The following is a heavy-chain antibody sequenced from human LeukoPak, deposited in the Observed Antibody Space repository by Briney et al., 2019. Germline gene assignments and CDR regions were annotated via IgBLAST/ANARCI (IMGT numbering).Heavy chain of an antibody. V-gene: IGHV3-21*01. J-gene: IGHJ4*02. CDR1: GFTLSSYT. Sequence: SGGSLRLSCAASGFTLSSYTMNWVRQAPGKGLEWVSFISSSSSYIYYADSVKGRFTISRDNAKNSLYLQMDSLRAEDTAMYYCARDTYGSGSFIGPLDYWGQGTLVTVSS. CDR2: ISSSSSYI. CDR3: ARDTYGSGSFIGPLDY. D-gene: IGHD3-10*01.